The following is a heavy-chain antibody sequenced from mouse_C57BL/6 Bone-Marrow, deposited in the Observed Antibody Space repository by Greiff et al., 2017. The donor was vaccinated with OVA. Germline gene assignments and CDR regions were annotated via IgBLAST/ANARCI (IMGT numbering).Heavy chain of an antibody. CDR2: ISSGGSYT. CDR3: ARQAYYGCDEAMDY. V-gene: IGHV5-6*01. CDR1: GFTFSSYG. D-gene: IGHD2-9*01. J-gene: IGHJ4*01. Sequence: EVKLMESGGDLVKPGGSLKLSCAASGFTFSSYGMSWVRQTPDKRLEWVATISSGGSYTYYPDSVKGRFTISRDNATNTLYLQMSSLTSEDTAMYSCARQAYYGCDEAMDYWGQGTSVTVSS.